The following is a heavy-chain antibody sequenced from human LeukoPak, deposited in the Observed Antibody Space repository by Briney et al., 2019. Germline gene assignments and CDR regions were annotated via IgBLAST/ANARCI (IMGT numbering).Heavy chain of an antibody. J-gene: IGHJ6*03. CDR2: IYSGGSP. V-gene: IGHV3-53*01. D-gene: IGHD1-26*01. CDR1: GFTVRSSY. CDR3: AKDGSRVIAFYYYMDV. Sequence: GGSLRLSCAASGFTVRSSYMSWVRQAPGKGLEWVSVIYSGGSPDYADSAKGRYTISTDNSKNTLYLQMNSLRVEDTAVYYCAKDGSRVIAFYYYMDVWGKGTTVTVSS.